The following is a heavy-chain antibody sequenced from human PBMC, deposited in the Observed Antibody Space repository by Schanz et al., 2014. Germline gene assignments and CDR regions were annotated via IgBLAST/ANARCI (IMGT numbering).Heavy chain of an antibody. CDR3: AREVGLYDRGWFDP. V-gene: IGHV1-46*01. Sequence: QVQLVQSWAEVKGPGASVKVSCKASGYTFVSYSMHWVRQAPGQGLEWMGIINPSGGGTSYAQRFQGRVTITADKSSDTAYMELSSLRSEDTAVYYCAREVGLYDRGWFDPWGQGTLVTVSS. J-gene: IGHJ5*02. CDR2: INPSGGGT. CDR1: GYTFVSYS. D-gene: IGHD3-22*01.